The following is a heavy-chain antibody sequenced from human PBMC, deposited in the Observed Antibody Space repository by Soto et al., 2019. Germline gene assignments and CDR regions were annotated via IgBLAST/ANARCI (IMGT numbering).Heavy chain of an antibody. CDR2: IYYSGST. J-gene: IGHJ6*02. CDR1: GGSISSCGYY. CDR3: ARAYHGAGSYYYYGMDV. V-gene: IGHV4-31*03. D-gene: IGHD2-2*01. Sequence: PPETLSLTCTVSGGSISSCGYYWIWIRQHPWKGVEWIGYIYYSGSTYYNPSLKSRVTISVDTSKNQFSLKLSSVTAADTAVYYCARAYHGAGSYYYYGMDVWGQGTTVTVSS.